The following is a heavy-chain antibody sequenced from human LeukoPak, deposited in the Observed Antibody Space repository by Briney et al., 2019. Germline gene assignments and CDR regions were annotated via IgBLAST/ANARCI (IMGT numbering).Heavy chain of an antibody. J-gene: IGHJ3*02. CDR1: GFTASINY. V-gene: IGHV3-53*01. Sequence: VGCLRVSGAAPGFTASINYMSWVRPGPGGGLWWVSVICSGGNTYYAGPVKGRFTISRDNSKNTLYIQMNSLRAEDTAVYYCARMGVGGAFDIWGQGTMVTVSS. CDR3: ARMGVGGAFDI. D-gene: IGHD2-15*01. CDR2: ICSGGNT.